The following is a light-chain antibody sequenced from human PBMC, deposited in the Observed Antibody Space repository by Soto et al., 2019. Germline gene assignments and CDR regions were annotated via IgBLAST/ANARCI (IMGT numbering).Light chain of an antibody. CDR1: QXVLYSSNNKNY. Sequence: DIVRPQPTDSLAVSLGGRATINXXSSQXVLYSSNNKNYLAWYKQKPGQPPKXXISCASTRESGVPDRFSGSGAGTNFTLTISSLQAEDVAVYYCQQYYSTLITFGQGTRLDIK. V-gene: IGKV4-1*01. J-gene: IGKJ5*01. CDR3: QQYYSTLIT. CDR2: CAS.